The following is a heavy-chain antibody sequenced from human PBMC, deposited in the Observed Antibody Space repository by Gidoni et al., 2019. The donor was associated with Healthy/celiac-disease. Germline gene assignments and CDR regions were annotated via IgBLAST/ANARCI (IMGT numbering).Heavy chain of an antibody. CDR3: ARAVRLTGKGFDY. CDR1: GFTFSSYS. D-gene: IGHD1-20*01. J-gene: IGHJ4*02. V-gene: IGHV3-21*01. Sequence: EVQLVESGGGLVKPGGSLRLSCAASGFTFSSYSMNWVRQAPGKGLEWVSSISSSSSYIYYADSVKGRFTISRDNAKNSLYLQMNSLRAEDTAVYYCARAVRLTGKGFDYWGQGTLVTVSS. CDR2: ISSSSSYI.